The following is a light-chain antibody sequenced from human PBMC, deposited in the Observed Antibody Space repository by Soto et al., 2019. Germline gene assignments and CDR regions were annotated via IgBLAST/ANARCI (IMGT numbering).Light chain of an antibody. Sequence: NQITQYPSSLSASLGDKVTITCRASQSISSYLNWYQQKPGKAPKLLIYAASSLQSGVPSRFSGSGSGTDFTLTISSLQPEDFATYYCQQSYSTPRTFGQGTKVDIK. CDR2: AAS. J-gene: IGKJ1*01. V-gene: IGKV1-39*01. CDR1: QSISSY. CDR3: QQSYSTPRT.